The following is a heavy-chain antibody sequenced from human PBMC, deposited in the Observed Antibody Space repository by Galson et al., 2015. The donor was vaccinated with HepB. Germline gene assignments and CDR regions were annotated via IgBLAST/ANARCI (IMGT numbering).Heavy chain of an antibody. J-gene: IGHJ4*02. CDR1: RYSFSGQY. CDR2: INPQTGDT. V-gene: IGHV1-2*02. CDR3: VSETFILHLKAFEY. Sequence: SVKVSCKASRYSFSGQYLHWVRQAPGRGLEWMGGINPQTGDTSYAPRFQGRVTITSDMSIDTIYMNVSNLRSDDTAMYYCVSETFILHLKAFEYWGQGTPVTVSS. D-gene: IGHD2/OR15-2a*01.